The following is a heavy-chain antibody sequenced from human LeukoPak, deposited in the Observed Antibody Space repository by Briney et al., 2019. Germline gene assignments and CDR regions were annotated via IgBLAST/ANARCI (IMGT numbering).Heavy chain of an antibody. V-gene: IGHV1-2*02. J-gene: IGHJ4*02. CDR2: INHNSGGT. Sequence: ASVKVSCKASGYTFTDYYMHWVRQAPGEGLEWMGWINHNSGGTNYAQKFQGRVTMTRDTSISTAYMELSRLRSDDTAVYYCARDIWVVIAVAGGFDYWGQGTLVTVSS. CDR3: ARDIWVVIAVAGGFDY. D-gene: IGHD6-19*01. CDR1: GYTFTDYY.